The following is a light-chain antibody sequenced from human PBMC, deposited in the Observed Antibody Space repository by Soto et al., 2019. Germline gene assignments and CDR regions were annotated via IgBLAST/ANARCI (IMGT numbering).Light chain of an antibody. CDR2: GNS. J-gene: IGLJ1*01. Sequence: QSVLTQPPSVSGAPGQRVTISCTGSNSNIGAGYDEHWYQLFPGTAPKLLIYGNSNRPSGVPDRFSGSKSGTSASLAITGLQAEDEADYYCQSYDTSLSALYVFGTGTKLTVL. CDR1: NSNIGAGYD. V-gene: IGLV1-40*01. CDR3: QSYDTSLSALYV.